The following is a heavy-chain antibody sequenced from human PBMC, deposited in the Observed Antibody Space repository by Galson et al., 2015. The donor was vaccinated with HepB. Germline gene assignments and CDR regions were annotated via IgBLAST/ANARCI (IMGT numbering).Heavy chain of an antibody. CDR3: ATYCGGDCYSWFLDY. J-gene: IGHJ4*02. V-gene: IGHV1-3*01. Sequence: SVKVSCKASGYTFTSYAMHWVRQAPGQRLEWMGWINAGNGNTKYSQKFQGRVTITRDTSASTAYMELSSLRSEDTAVYYCATYCGGDCYSWFLDYWGQGTLVTVSS. CDR2: INAGNGNT. D-gene: IGHD2-21*02. CDR1: GYTFTSYA.